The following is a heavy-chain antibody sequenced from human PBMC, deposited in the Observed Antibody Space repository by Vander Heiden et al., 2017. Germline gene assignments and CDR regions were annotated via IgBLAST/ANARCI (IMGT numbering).Heavy chain of an antibody. D-gene: IGHD3-3*01. CDR1: AFAFISYA. CDR2: ISYDGSNK. Sequence: QLVESGGGAVQPGWSLRLPCAASAFAFISYAMHWVRQAPGKGLEWVAVISYDGSNKYYADSVKGRFTISRDNSKNTLYLQMNSLRAEDTAVYYCARDHTVLRFLEWLFDYWGQGTLVTVSS. J-gene: IGHJ4*02. CDR3: ARDHTVLRFLEWLFDY. V-gene: IGHV3-30-3*01.